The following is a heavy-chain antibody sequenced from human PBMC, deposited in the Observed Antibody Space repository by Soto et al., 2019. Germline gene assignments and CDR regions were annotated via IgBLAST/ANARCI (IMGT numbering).Heavy chain of an antibody. J-gene: IGHJ6*02. V-gene: IGHV1-46*01. D-gene: IGHD2-15*01. Sequence: QVQLVQSGAEVRKPGASVRVSCKAAGYTFSITYLHWLRQDPGQGLEWLGLVYPSGGGTNYKESFKGRLNITRDTSTSTVYMDLSRLTSEDTAIYYCARGYCSGGNCYNGLDVWGQGTTVTVSS. CDR1: GYTFSITY. CDR2: VYPSGGGT. CDR3: ARGYCSGGNCYNGLDV.